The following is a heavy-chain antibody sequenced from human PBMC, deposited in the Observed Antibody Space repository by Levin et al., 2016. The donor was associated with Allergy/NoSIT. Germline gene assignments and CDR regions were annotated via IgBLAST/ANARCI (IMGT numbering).Heavy chain of an antibody. V-gene: IGHV4-34*01. D-gene: IGHD6-13*01. J-gene: IGHJ3*01. Sequence: WIRQPPGKGLEWIAEINHSGSTNYNPSLKSRVAISVDTSKSQFSLTLSSVTAADTGVYYCARGLYSSSWYHAFDVWGQGTKVTVSS. CDR2: INHSGST. CDR3: ARGLYSSSWYHAFDV.